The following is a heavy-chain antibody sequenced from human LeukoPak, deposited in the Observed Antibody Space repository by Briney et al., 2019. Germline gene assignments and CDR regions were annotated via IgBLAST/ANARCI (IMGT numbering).Heavy chain of an antibody. V-gene: IGHV3-30-3*01. CDR3: ARGPLYCSSTSCYSGYGMDV. D-gene: IGHD2-2*01. CDR2: ISYDGSNK. J-gene: IGHJ6*02. CDR1: GFTFSSYA. Sequence: GGSLRLSCAASGFTFSSYAMHWVRQAPGKGLEWVAVISYDGSNKYYADSVKGRFTISRDNSKNTLYLQMNSLRAEGTAVYYCARGPLYCSSTSCYSGYGMDVWGQGTTVTVSS.